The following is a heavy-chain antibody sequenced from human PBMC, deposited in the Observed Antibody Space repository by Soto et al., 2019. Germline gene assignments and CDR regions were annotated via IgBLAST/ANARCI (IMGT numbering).Heavy chain of an antibody. CDR3: SKEHSNYPDDWFDP. V-gene: IGHV3-23*01. J-gene: IGHJ5*02. CDR1: GFSFSHYA. CDR2: IDSGGGST. D-gene: IGHD4-4*01. Sequence: EVQLLVSGGGSVQPGGSLRLSCAASGFSFSHYAMSWVRQAPGTGLEWVSAIDSGGGSTYYAASVKGRFSISRDNSMNTLYLPMNSLRAEDTAIYYCSKEHSNYPDDWFDPWGQGTLVTVSP.